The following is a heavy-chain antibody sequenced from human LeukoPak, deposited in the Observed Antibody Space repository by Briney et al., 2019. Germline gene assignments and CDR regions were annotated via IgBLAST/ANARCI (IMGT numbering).Heavy chain of an antibody. CDR1: GYTLTELS. CDR3: ASTVAGTANNWFDP. Sequence: ASVKVSCKVSGYTLTELSMHWVRQAPGKGLEWMGGFDPEDGETIYAQKFQGRVTMTEDTSTDTAYMELSSLRSEDTAVYYCASTVAGTANNWFDPWGQGTLVTVSS. V-gene: IGHV1-24*01. J-gene: IGHJ5*02. D-gene: IGHD6-19*01. CDR2: FDPEDGET.